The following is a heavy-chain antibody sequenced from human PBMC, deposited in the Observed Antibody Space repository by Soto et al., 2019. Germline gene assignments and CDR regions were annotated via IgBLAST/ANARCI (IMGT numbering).Heavy chain of an antibody. D-gene: IGHD6-13*01. Sequence: GASVKVSCKASGGTFSSYTISWVRQAPGQRLEWMGRIIPILGIANYAQKFQGRVTITADKSTSTAYMELSSLRSEDTAVYYCARSYSSHDAFDIWGQGTMVTVSS. J-gene: IGHJ3*02. V-gene: IGHV1-69*02. CDR2: IIPILGIA. CDR1: GGTFSSYT. CDR3: ARSYSSHDAFDI.